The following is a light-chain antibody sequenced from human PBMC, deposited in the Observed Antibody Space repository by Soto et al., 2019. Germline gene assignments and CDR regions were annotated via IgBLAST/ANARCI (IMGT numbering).Light chain of an antibody. V-gene: IGLV2-11*01. CDR3: CSHAGSYTYV. Sequence: QSVLTQPRSVSGSPGQSLTISCTGTSSDVGGYNYVSWYQQYPGKVPKPMIYDVTKRPSGVPDRFSGSKSGNTASPTISGLQAEDEADYYCCSHAGSYTYVFGTGTRSPS. CDR2: DVT. CDR1: SSDVGGYNY. J-gene: IGLJ1*01.